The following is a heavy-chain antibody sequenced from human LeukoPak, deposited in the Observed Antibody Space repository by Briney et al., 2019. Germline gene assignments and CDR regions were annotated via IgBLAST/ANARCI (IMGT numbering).Heavy chain of an antibody. Sequence: GASVKVSCKASGYTFSGYYMHWVRQAPGQGLEWVGWINPNSGGTNYAQKFQGRVTMTRDTSISTAYLELSRLISDDTAVYYCTKIIATGTAYFDNWGQGTLVTVSS. CDR1: GYTFSGYY. D-gene: IGHD6-13*01. CDR2: INPNSGGT. CDR3: TKIIATGTAYFDN. V-gene: IGHV1-2*02. J-gene: IGHJ4*02.